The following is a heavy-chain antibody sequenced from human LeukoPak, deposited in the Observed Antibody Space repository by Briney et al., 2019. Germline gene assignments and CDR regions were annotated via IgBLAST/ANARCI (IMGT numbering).Heavy chain of an antibody. J-gene: IGHJ3*02. V-gene: IGHV4-30-4*08. CDR3: ASYSSGWYDAFDI. D-gene: IGHD6-19*01. CDR2: IYYSGST. CDR1: GGSISSGAYY. Sequence: SETLSLTCTVSGGSISSGAYYWSWIRQPPGKGLEWIGYIYYSGSTYYNPSLKSRVTISVDTSKNQFSLKLSSVTAADTAVYYCASYSSGWYDAFDIWGQGTMVTVSS.